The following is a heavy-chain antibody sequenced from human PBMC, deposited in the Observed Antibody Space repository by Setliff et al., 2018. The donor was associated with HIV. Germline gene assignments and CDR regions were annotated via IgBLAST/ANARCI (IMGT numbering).Heavy chain of an antibody. V-gene: IGHV4-39*07. CDR1: GGSISRSSYY. J-gene: IGHJ6*02. CDR2: IYYSGST. D-gene: IGHD2-2*01. CDR3: ARDGVVPAAMDYYGLDV. Sequence: PSETLSLTCTASGGSISRSSYYWGWIRQPPGKGLEWIGSIYYSGSTYYNPSLKSRVTISVDTSKNQFSLKLSSVTAADTAVYYCARDGVVPAAMDYYGLDVWGQGTTVTVSS.